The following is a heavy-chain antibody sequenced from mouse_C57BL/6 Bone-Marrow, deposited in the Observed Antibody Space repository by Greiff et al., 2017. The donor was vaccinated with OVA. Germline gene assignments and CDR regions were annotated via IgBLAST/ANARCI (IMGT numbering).Heavy chain of an antibody. CDR3: ARNDYDWFAY. CDR1: GYSFTSYY. CDR2: IYPGSGNT. Sequence: QVQLQQSGHELVKPGASVKISCKASGYSFTSYYIHWVKQRPGQGLEWIGWIYPGSGNTKYNEKFKGKATLTADTSSSTAYMQLSSLTSEDSAVYYCARNDYDWFAYWGQGTLVTVSA. D-gene: IGHD2-4*01. J-gene: IGHJ3*01. V-gene: IGHV1-66*01.